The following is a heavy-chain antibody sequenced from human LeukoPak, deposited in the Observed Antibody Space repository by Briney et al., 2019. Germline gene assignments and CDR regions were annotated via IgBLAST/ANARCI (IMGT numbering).Heavy chain of an antibody. CDR1: GFTFDSYA. CDR3: AREMAYNYGMDV. D-gene: IGHD5-24*01. Sequence: GGSLRLSCAASGFTFDSYAMSWVRQAPGKGLEWVSAISGSGDSTYYGDSVKGRFTISRDNSKNTLYLQMNSLRAEDTAVYYCAREMAYNYGMDVWGQGTKVTVSS. CDR2: ISGSGDST. J-gene: IGHJ6*02. V-gene: IGHV3-23*01.